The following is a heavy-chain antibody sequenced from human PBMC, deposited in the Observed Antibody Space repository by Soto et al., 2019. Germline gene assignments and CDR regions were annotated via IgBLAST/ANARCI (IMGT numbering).Heavy chain of an antibody. D-gene: IGHD2-8*01. CDR1: GGTFSSYA. CDR3: ARGYCTNGVCPFWFDP. CDR2: IIPIFGTA. Sequence: SVKVSCKASGGTFSSYAISWVRQAPGQGLEWMGGIIPIFGTANYAQKFQGRVTITADESTSTAYMELSSLRSEDTAVYYCARGYCTNGVCPFWFDPWGQGTLVTVSS. J-gene: IGHJ5*02. V-gene: IGHV1-69*13.